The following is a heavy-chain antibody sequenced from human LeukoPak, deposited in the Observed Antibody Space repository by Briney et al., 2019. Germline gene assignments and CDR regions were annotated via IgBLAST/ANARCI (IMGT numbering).Heavy chain of an antibody. J-gene: IGHJ6*02. CDR1: GYTFTSYG. D-gene: IGHD6-13*01. CDR3: ASTRIAAAGIMDV. CDR2: INPNSGGT. V-gene: IGHV1-2*02. Sequence: ASVKVSCKASGYTFTSYGISWVRQAPGQGLEWMGWINPNSGGTNYAQKFQGRVTMTRDTSISTAYMELSRLRSDDTAVYYCASTRIAAAGIMDVWGQGTTVTVSS.